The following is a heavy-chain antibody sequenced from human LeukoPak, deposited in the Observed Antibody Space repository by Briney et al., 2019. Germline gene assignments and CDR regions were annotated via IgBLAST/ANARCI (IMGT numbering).Heavy chain of an antibody. V-gene: IGHV4-30-4*01. CDR2: IYYTGST. J-gene: IGHJ5*02. CDR3: ARGGSLDP. Sequence: SETLSLTCTVSGGFISSGEYYWSWVRQPPGQGLEWIGYIYYTGSTYNPSLKSRVIISVDTSRNQFSLKLSSVTAADTAVYYCARGGSLDPWGQGTLVTVSS. D-gene: IGHD3-10*01. CDR1: GGFISSGEYY.